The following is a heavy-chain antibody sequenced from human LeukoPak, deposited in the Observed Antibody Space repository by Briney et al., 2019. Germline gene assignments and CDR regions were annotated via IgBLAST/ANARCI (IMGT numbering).Heavy chain of an antibody. CDR1: GITFSSYG. J-gene: IGHJ6*02. V-gene: IGHV3-33*06. Sequence: GRSLTLSCAASGITFSSYGMHWVRQAPGKGLEWVAGIWYDGSNKDYADSMKGRFTISRDNSKNTLYLQMNSLRAEDTALYYCAKDPCSSTSCYAYNFYYYGMDVWGQGTTVTVSS. CDR2: IWYDGSNK. D-gene: IGHD2-2*01. CDR3: AKDPCSSTSCYAYNFYYYGMDV.